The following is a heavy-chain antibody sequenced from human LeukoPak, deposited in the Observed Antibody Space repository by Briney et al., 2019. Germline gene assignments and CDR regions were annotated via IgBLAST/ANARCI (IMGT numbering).Heavy chain of an antibody. CDR1: GGSIGTYY. V-gene: IGHV4-59*08. Sequence: SETLSLTCTVSGGSIGTYYWSWVRQSPGKGLEWIGYIYVTGNRYNPYLQSRVTISVDTSRNQFFLKMSSVTATDTAVYYCARHIGGGIEDMDVWGKGTKVTVSS. CDR2: IYVTGN. D-gene: IGHD3-16*02. CDR3: ARHIGGGIEDMDV. J-gene: IGHJ6*03.